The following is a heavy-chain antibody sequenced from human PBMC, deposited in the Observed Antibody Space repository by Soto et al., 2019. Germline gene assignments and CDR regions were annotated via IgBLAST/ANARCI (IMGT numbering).Heavy chain of an antibody. CDR3: ARLAVAGTVYYYGMDV. Sequence: GGSLRLSCAASGFTFSSYAMSWVRQAPGKGLEWVSATYSGSGTTYFADSVKGRFTISRDDAKNTLYLQMNSLRAEDTAVYYCARLAVAGTVYYYGMDVWGQGTTVTVSS. D-gene: IGHD6-19*01. CDR1: GFTFSSYA. V-gene: IGHV3-23*05. J-gene: IGHJ6*02. CDR2: TYSGSGTT.